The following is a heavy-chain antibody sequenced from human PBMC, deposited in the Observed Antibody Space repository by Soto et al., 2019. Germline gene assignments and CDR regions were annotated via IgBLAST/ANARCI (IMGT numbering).Heavy chain of an antibody. Sequence: QVQLVESGGGGVQPGRSLRLTCAASGFTFSSNGMHWVRQAPGRGLEWVALVAYDGSKTYYGDSVRGRFTISRDNSENTLNLQMNSLRAEDTAVYYCARWVGGSMYDNSGKYDSWGQGTLVTVSS. CDR2: VAYDGSKT. CDR3: ARWVGGSMYDNSGKYDS. D-gene: IGHD3-22*01. J-gene: IGHJ5*01. V-gene: IGHV3-30*03. CDR1: GFTFSSNG.